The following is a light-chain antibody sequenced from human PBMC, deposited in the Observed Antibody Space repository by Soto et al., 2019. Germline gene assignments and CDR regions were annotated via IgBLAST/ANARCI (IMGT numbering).Light chain of an antibody. V-gene: IGLV2-14*01. CDR3: SSYTSNRTPHYV. Sequence: QSVLTQPASVSGSPGQSITISCTGTSSDVGGYNYVSWYQQHPGKAPKLMIYDVSNRPSGVSDRFSGSKSGNTASLTISGLQAEDEADYYCSSYTSNRTPHYVFGTGTKVTVL. J-gene: IGLJ1*01. CDR2: DVS. CDR1: SSDVGGYNY.